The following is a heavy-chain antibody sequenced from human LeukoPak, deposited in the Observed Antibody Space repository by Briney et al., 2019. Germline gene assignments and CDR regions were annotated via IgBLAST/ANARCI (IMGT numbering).Heavy chain of an antibody. V-gene: IGHV3-30*03. D-gene: IGHD2-15*01. CDR3: ARKNTQDAFDI. J-gene: IGHJ3*02. CDR2: ISYVGSNK. Sequence: PGGSLRLSCAASGFTFSSYGMHWVRQAPGKGLEWVAVISYVGSNKYYADSVKGRFTISRDNSKNTLYLQMNSLRAEDTAVYYCARKNTQDAFDIWGQGTMVTVSS. CDR1: GFTFSSYG.